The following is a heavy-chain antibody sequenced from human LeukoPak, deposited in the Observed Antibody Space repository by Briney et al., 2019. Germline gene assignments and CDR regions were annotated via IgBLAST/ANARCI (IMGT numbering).Heavy chain of an antibody. J-gene: IGHJ4*02. CDR2: IYYSGST. D-gene: IGHD4-17*01. V-gene: IGHV4-31*03. CDR1: GGSISSGGYY. Sequence: PSETLSLTCTVSGGSISSGGYYWSWIRHHPAKGLEWIGYIYYSGSTYYNPSLKSRVTISVDTSKNQFSLKLSSVTAADTAVYYCARGVTTVTTWRFISRYYFDYWGQGTLVTVSS. CDR3: ARGVTTVTTWRFISRYYFDY.